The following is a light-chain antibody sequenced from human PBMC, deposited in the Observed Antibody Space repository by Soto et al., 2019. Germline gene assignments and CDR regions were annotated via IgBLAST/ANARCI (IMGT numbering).Light chain of an antibody. CDR1: QSISRY. CDR3: EQSYSTPPLT. Sequence: DIQMTQSPSSLSASVGDRVTITCRASQSISRYLNWYQQKPGKAPKLLIYAASSLQSGVPSRFSGSGSGTAFTLTISSLQPEDVANYCCEQSYSTPPLTFGGGTKVEIK. V-gene: IGKV1-39*01. CDR2: AAS. J-gene: IGKJ4*01.